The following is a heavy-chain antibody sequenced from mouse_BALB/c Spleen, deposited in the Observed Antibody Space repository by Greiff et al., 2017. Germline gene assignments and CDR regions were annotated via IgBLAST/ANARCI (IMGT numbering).Heavy chain of an antibody. J-gene: IGHJ1*01. CDR2: IWSDGST. CDR1: GFSLTSYG. D-gene: IGHD1-1*01. V-gene: IGHV2-6-2*01. CDR3: ARHHYGSSSYWYFDV. Sequence: VQLKESGPDLVAPSQSLSITCTASGFSLTSYGVHWVRQPPGKGLEWLVVIWSDGSTTYNSALKSSLSISKDNSKSQVFLKMNRLQTDDTAMYYCARHHYGSSSYWYFDVWGAGTTVTVSS.